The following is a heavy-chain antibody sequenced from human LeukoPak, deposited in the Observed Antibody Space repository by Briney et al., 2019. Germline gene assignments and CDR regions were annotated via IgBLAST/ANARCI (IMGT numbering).Heavy chain of an antibody. Sequence: GGSLRLSCAASGFTFSSYSMNWVRQARGKGLEWVSSISSSSSYIYYADSVKGRFTISRDNAKNSLYLQMNSLRSEDTAVYYCARDLTAAAGDYWGQGTLVTVSS. CDR3: ARDLTAAAGDY. V-gene: IGHV3-21*01. CDR1: GFTFSSYS. CDR2: ISSSSSYI. D-gene: IGHD6-13*01. J-gene: IGHJ4*02.